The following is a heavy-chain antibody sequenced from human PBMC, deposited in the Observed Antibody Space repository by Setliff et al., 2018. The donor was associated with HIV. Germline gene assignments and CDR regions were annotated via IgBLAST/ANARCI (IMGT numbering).Heavy chain of an antibody. D-gene: IGHD3-3*01. CDR3: AGSWSGYPLSFGY. CDR2: IYTSGST. Sequence: NPSETLSLTCTVSGGSISSGSYYWSWIRQPAGKGLEWIGRIYTSGSTNYNPSLKSRVTISVDTSKNQFSLKLSSVTAADTAVYYCAGSWSGYPLSFGYWGQGTLVTVSS. J-gene: IGHJ4*02. V-gene: IGHV4-61*02. CDR1: GGSISSGSYY.